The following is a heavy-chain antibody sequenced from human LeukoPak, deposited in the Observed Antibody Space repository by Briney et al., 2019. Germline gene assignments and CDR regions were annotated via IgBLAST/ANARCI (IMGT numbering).Heavy chain of an antibody. D-gene: IGHD2-2*01. CDR2: ISGSGGST. CDR1: GFTFSSYA. J-gene: IGHJ5*02. Sequence: PGGSLRPSCAASGFTFSSYAMSWVRQAPGKGLEWVSAISGSGGSTYYADSVKGRFTISRDNSKNTLYLQMNSLRAEDTAVYYCAKHSGCSSTSCFHPYNWFDPWGQGTLVTVSS. V-gene: IGHV3-23*01. CDR3: AKHSGCSSTSCFHPYNWFDP.